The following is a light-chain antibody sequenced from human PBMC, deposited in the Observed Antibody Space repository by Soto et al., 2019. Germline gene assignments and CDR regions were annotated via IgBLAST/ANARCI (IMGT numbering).Light chain of an antibody. CDR1: QTVSSSY. V-gene: IGKV3D-20*02. CDR2: DAS. Sequence: EIVLTQSPGTLSLSPGETATLSCRASQTVSSSYLAWYQQKPGQAPRLLMYDASNRATGIPARFSGSGSGTDFTLTISSLEPEDFAVYYCQQRSNWPITFGQGTRLEIK. CDR3: QQRSNWPIT. J-gene: IGKJ5*01.